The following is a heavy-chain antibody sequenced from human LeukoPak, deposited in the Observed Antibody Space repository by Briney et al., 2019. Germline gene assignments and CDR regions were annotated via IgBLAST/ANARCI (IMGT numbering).Heavy chain of an antibody. CDR3: ARAYGSGTAADY. J-gene: IGHJ4*02. CDR2: INHSGST. D-gene: IGHD3-10*01. Sequence: SETLSLTCAVYGGSFSGYYWSWIRQPAGKGLEWIGEINHSGSTNYNPSLKSRVTISVDTSKNQFSLKLSSVTAADTAVYYCARAYGSGTAADYWGQGTLVTVSS. V-gene: IGHV4-34*01. CDR1: GGSFSGYY.